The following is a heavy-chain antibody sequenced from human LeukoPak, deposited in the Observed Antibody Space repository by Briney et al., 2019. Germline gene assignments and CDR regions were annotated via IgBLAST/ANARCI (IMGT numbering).Heavy chain of an antibody. V-gene: IGHV4-59*01. D-gene: IGHD3-10*01. J-gene: IGHJ6*02. CDR1: GGSISRYY. CDR3: ARGVTMVRAPYHGMDV. CDR2: IYYSGNT. Sequence: SKTLSLTCTVSGGSISRYYWSWIRQPPGKGLECIGYIYYSGNTNYNPSLKSRVTISVDTSKNQFSLKLNSVTAADTAVYYCARGVTMVRAPYHGMDVWGQGTTVTVSS.